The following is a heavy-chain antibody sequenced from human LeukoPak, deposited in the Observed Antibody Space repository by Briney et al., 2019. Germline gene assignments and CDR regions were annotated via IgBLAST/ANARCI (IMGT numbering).Heavy chain of an antibody. CDR3: AKGKVNHDGAFDL. CDR1: GFSFSSYA. V-gene: IGHV3-23*01. D-gene: IGHD3-16*01. Sequence: GGSLRLSCVVSGFSFSSYAMAWVRQAPGRGLEWVSSISAGGRTYYADSGKGRFTISRDNSKETVFLQMNSLRAEDTAHYYCAKGKVNHDGAFDLWGQGTTVTVSS. CDR2: ISAGGRT. J-gene: IGHJ3*01.